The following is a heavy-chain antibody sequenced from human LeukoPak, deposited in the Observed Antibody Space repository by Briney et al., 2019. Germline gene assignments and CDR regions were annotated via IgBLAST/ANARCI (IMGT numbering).Heavy chain of an antibody. CDR3: ARGESSSWYD. V-gene: IGHV3-53*01. CDR1: GFTVSTNC. J-gene: IGHJ4*02. D-gene: IGHD6-13*01. CDR2: IYSGGTT. Sequence: PGGSLRLSCAASGFTVSTNCMTWVRQAPGKGLEWVSTIYSGGTTYYADSVMGRFTISRHNSRNTLYLQMNSLRAEDTAVYYCARGESSSWYDWGQGTLVTVSS.